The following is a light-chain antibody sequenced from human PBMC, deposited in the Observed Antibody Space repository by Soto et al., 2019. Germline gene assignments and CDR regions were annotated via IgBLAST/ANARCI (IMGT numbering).Light chain of an antibody. CDR2: EGS. V-gene: IGLV2-23*01. CDR1: SSDVGSYNL. J-gene: IGLJ2*01. Sequence: QSALTQPASVSGSPGQSITISCTGTSSDVGSYNLVSWYQQHPGKAPKLMIYEGSKRPSGVSHRFSGSKSGNTASLTVSGLQAEDEAQYYCCSDATTSTLVFGGGTKLTVL. CDR3: CSDATTSTLV.